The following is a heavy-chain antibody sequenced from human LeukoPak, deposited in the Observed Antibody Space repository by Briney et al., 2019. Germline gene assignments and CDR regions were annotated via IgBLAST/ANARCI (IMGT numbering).Heavy chain of an antibody. CDR1: GFTFSNYA. J-gene: IGHJ4*02. CDR3: ARDLSGSYMSDY. CDR2: ISHDRSNN. Sequence: GVSLRLSCAASGFTFSNYAMHWARQAPGKGLEWVAFISHDRSNNCHADSVKGRFTISRDNSKNTLYLQMNSLTDEDTAVYYCARDLSGSYMSDYWGQGTLVTVSS. V-gene: IGHV3-30-3*01. D-gene: IGHD3-10*01.